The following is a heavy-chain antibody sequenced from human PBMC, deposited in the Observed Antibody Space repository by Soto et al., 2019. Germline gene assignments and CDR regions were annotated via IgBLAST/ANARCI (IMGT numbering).Heavy chain of an antibody. CDR3: AITSVADASFDY. Sequence: QVQLVESGGGVVNPGRSLSLSCAGSGFMFSNNGMHWVRRAPGKGLEWVAFISYDGSETFYADSVKGRFTISRDNSKSTLFLHMSSLKNEDTAVYYCAITSVADASFDYWGQGTLVTVSS. V-gene: IGHV3-30*03. CDR2: ISYDGSET. CDR1: GFMFSNNG. J-gene: IGHJ4*02. D-gene: IGHD4-4*01.